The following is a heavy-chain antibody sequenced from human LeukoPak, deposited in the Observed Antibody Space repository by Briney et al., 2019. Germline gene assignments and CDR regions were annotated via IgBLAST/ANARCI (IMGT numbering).Heavy chain of an antibody. CDR1: GFTFSSYW. D-gene: IGHD3-22*01. J-gene: IGHJ4*02. CDR2: IKQDGSEK. V-gene: IGHV3-7*01. CDR3: ATLRDYYDSSRYFDY. Sequence: GGSLRLSCAASGFTFSSYWMSWVRQAPGKGLEWVANIKQDGSEKYYVDSVKGRFTISRDNAKNSLYLQMNSLRAEDTAVYYCATLRDYYDSSRYFDYWGQGTLVTVSS.